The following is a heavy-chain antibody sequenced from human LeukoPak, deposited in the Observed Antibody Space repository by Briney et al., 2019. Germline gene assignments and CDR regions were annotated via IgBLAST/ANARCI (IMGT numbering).Heavy chain of an antibody. Sequence: SETLSLTCTVSGGSISSYYWSWIRQPPGKGLEWIGYIYYSGSTNYNPSLKSRVTISVDTSKNQFSLNLSSVTAADTALYYCARHVRSGYCDYWGQGTLVTVSS. V-gene: IGHV4-59*08. CDR1: GGSISSYY. J-gene: IGHJ4*02. CDR3: ARHVRSGYCDY. D-gene: IGHD3-3*01. CDR2: IYYSGST.